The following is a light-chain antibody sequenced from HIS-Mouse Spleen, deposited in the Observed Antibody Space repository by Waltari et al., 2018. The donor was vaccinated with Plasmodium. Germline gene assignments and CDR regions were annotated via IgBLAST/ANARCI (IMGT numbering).Light chain of an antibody. V-gene: IGLV2-8*01. CDR1: SSDVGCYHY. CDR2: EVS. J-gene: IGLJ2*01. CDR3: SSYAGSNNLV. Sequence: QSALTQPPSASGSPGQSVTISCTGTSSDVGCYHYVSGYPQHPGKAPKLMIYEVSKRPSGVPDRFSGSKSGNTASLTVSGLQAEDEADYYCSSYAGSNNLVFGGGTKLTVL.